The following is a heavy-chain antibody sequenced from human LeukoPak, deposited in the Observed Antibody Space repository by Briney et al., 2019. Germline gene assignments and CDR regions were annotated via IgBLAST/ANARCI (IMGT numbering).Heavy chain of an antibody. CDR2: ITTSDGNT. Sequence: GGSLRLSCAASGFTFSSYTMGWVRQAPGKGLEWVATITTSDGNTYYADSVKGRFTVSRDNSKNTLFLQMNSLRAEDTAVYYCAKDGGLWVSAHWGDSWGRGTLVTVSS. D-gene: IGHD7-27*01. V-gene: IGHV3-23*01. J-gene: IGHJ4*02. CDR3: AKDGGLWVSAHWGDS. CDR1: GFTFSSYT.